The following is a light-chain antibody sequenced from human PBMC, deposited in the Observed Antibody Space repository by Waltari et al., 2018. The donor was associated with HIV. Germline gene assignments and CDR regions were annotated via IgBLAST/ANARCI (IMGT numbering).Light chain of an antibody. J-gene: IGLJ2*01. CDR2: EVS. Sequence: QSALTQPASVSGSPGQSITISCTGTSSDVGDYNYVSWYQQHPGKAPKLMIYEVSNRPPEGPTRFSGSKSGNTASLTICGLQAEDEADYYCSSYTSGSVVFGGGTKLTVL. V-gene: IGLV2-14*01. CDR3: SSYTSGSVV. CDR1: SSDVGDYNY.